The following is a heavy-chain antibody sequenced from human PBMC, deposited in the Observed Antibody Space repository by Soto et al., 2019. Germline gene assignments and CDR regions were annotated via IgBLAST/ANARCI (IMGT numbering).Heavy chain of an antibody. CDR2: ISGSGDTK. V-gene: IGHV3-48*01. CDR3: AKYCSSDVCFDY. J-gene: IGHJ4*02. CDR1: GFTFSSCR. D-gene: IGHD2-8*01. Sequence: PGGSLRLSCASSGFTFSSCRMNWVRQAPGKGLEWVSFISGSGDTKYYADSVKGRFTTSRDNAKNSLYLQMSSLRGEDTAVYYCAKYCSSDVCFDYWGQGTLVTVSS.